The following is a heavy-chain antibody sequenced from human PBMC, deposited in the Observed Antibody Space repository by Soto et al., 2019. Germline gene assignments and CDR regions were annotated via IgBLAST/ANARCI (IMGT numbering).Heavy chain of an antibody. Sequence: QLQESGPGLVKPSETLSLTCSVSRGSVSSTSSYWGWIRQPPGKGLEWIGNIYFTGSSLTTSYNPSLQSRVTISAYRPKNQFSLRLNSLTAADTAVYYCVRRSIVRGSGFDFWGQGILVTVSS. CDR3: VRRSIVRGSGFDF. CDR1: RGSVSSTSSY. CDR2: IYFTGSSLTT. V-gene: IGHV4-39*01. D-gene: IGHD2-21*01. J-gene: IGHJ4*02.